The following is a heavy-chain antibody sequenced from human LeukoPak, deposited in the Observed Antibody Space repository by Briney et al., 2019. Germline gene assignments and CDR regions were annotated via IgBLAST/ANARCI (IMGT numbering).Heavy chain of an antibody. CDR3: ARALGGFGELPNDQFDY. D-gene: IGHD3-10*01. CDR2: ISYDGSNK. J-gene: IGHJ4*02. V-gene: IGHV3-30*03. Sequence: GGSLRLSCAASGFTFSSYGMHWVRQAPGKGLEWEAVISYDGSNKYYADSVKGRFTISRDNAKNTLYLQMNSLRAEDTAVYYCARALGGFGELPNDQFDYWGQGTLVTVSS. CDR1: GFTFSSYG.